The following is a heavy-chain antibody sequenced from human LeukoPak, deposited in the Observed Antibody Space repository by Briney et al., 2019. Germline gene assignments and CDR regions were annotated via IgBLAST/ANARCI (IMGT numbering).Heavy chain of an antibody. Sequence: PGGSLRLSCAASGFTFSSYAMSWVRQAPGKGLEWVANIKQDGTQKFYVDSVKGRFTISRDNAKNSLYLQMNSLRAEDTAVYYCARDRWGYSYGGDWGQGILVTVSS. J-gene: IGHJ4*02. CDR2: IKQDGTQK. V-gene: IGHV3-7*01. CDR3: ARDRWGYSYGGD. D-gene: IGHD5-18*01. CDR1: GFTFSSYA.